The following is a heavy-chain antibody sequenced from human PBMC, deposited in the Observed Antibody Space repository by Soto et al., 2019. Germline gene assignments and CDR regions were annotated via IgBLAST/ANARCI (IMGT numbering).Heavy chain of an antibody. J-gene: IGHJ5*02. CDR2: ISISSRTI. CDR1: GFTFSSYG. D-gene: IGHD6-13*01. V-gene: IGHV3-48*02. Sequence: GSLRLSCAASGFTFSSYGMHWVRQAPGKGLEWVSYISISSRTIYYADSVKGRFTISRDDAKNSLYLQMNSLRDEDTSVYYCARDNGIAGSFDPWGQGTLVTVSS. CDR3: ARDNGIAGSFDP.